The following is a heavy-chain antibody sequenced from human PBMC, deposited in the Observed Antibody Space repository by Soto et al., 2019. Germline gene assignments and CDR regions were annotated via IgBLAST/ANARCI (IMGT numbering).Heavy chain of an antibody. Sequence: QLQLQESGPGLVKPSETLSLTCTVSGGSISSSSYYWGWIRQPPGKGLEWIGSIYYSGSTYYNPSLKSRVTISVDTSKNQFSLKLSSVTAADTAVYYCARHTPVAYQGSYLSPVVGMDVWGQGTTVTASS. D-gene: IGHD1-26*01. J-gene: IGHJ6*02. CDR1: GGSISSSSYY. CDR2: IYYSGST. V-gene: IGHV4-39*01. CDR3: ARHTPVAYQGSYLSPVVGMDV.